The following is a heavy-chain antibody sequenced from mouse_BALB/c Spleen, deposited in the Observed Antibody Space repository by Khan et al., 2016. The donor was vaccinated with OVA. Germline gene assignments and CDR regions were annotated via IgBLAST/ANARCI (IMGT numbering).Heavy chain of an antibody. J-gene: IGHJ3*01. CDR1: GYTFTSYW. CDR2: IDPSTDYT. D-gene: IGHD1-1*01. Sequence: QVQLKQSGAELAKPGASVKMSCKASGYTFTSYWMHWVKQRPGQGLEWIGYIDPSTDYTEYNQKFRDKATLTVDKSSTTVYMQLTSLTSEDSAVYYCVNYGSSSAWFTYWGQGTLVTVSA. CDR3: VNYGSSSAWFTY. V-gene: IGHV1-7*01.